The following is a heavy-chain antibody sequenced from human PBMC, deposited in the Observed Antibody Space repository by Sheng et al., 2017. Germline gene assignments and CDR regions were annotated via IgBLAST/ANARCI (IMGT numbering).Heavy chain of an antibody. J-gene: IGHJ5*02. Sequence: QVQLQESGPGLVKPSETLSLTCTVSGGSISSYYWSWIRQPPGKGLSGLGSIYYSGSTNYNPSLKSRVTISVDTSKNQFSLKLSSVTAADTAVYYCAGTPGGYDYGGNSRFGWFDPWGQGTLVTVSS. CDR1: GGSISSYY. CDR3: AGTPGGYDYGGNSRFGWFDP. CDR2: IYYSGST. V-gene: IGHV4-59*01. D-gene: IGHD4-17*01.